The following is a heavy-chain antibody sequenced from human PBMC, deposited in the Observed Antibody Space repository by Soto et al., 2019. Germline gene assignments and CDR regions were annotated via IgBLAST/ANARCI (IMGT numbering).Heavy chain of an antibody. CDR3: AREVAAATNWFDP. CDR2: INHAGST. D-gene: IGHD2-15*01. CDR1: GESFNAYY. J-gene: IGHJ5*02. V-gene: IGHV4-34*01. Sequence: SETLSLTCAVYGESFNAYYWSWIRQPPGKGLEWIGKINHAGSTNYNPSLKSRVTMSVDASKNQFSLNLTSVTAADTAVYYCAREVAAATNWFDPWGQGTLLTVSS.